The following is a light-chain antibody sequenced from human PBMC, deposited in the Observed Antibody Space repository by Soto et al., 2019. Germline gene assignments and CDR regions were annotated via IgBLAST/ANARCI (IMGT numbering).Light chain of an antibody. CDR1: QGISSY. CDR3: QGLNDYPIT. Sequence: DLQLTQSPSFLSASVGDRVTITCRASQGISSYLAWYQHKPGKAPKFLIYAASTLRGGVPSRFSGSGSRTEFHLTISSLQPEDFATYYCQGLNDYPITFGQGTRLEI. CDR2: AAS. V-gene: IGKV1-9*01. J-gene: IGKJ5*01.